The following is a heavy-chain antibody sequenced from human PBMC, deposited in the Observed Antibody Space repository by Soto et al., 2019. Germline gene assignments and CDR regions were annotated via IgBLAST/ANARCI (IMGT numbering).Heavy chain of an antibody. CDR1: GFTFSSYA. V-gene: IGHV3-23*01. Sequence: EVQLLESGGGLVQPGGSLRLSCAASGFTFSSYAMGWVRQAPGKGLEWVSAISGSGGSTYYADSVKGRFTISRDNSKNTLYLQMNSLRAEDTAVYYCAKDPPGYSYGYDDAFDIWGQGTMVTVSS. J-gene: IGHJ3*02. CDR3: AKDPPGYSYGYDDAFDI. CDR2: ISGSGGST. D-gene: IGHD5-18*01.